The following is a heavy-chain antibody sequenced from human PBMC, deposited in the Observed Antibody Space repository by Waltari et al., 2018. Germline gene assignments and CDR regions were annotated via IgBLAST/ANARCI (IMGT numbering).Heavy chain of an antibody. CDR3: SRLRYSSTWDGMDV. D-gene: IGHD6-13*01. J-gene: IGHJ6*02. CDR1: GCTRSGPG. V-gene: IGHV3-73*01. CDR2: IKSKVDGDAT. Sequence: EMQLVESGGDLVQPGVSVKLACAASGCTRSGPGVPWLRKASGKGLEWVGRIKSKVDGDATAYGASVKGRFTISRDDSTNTAYLQMNSLKTEDSAVYYCSRLRYSSTWDGMDVWGQGTTVTVSS.